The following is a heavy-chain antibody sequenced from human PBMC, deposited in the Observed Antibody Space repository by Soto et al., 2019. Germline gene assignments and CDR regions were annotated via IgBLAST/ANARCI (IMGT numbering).Heavy chain of an antibody. J-gene: IGHJ4*02. CDR1: GGSVSSGSYY. V-gene: IGHV4-61*01. CDR3: ARGVYTSSWYYNYFDY. Sequence: PXATLSLTCTVSGGSVSSGSYYWSWIRQPPGKGLEWIGYIYYSGSTNYNPSLKSRVTISVDTSKNQFSVKLSSVTAADTAVYYCARGVYTSSWYYNYFDYWGQGTLVTVSS. D-gene: IGHD6-13*01. CDR2: IYYSGST.